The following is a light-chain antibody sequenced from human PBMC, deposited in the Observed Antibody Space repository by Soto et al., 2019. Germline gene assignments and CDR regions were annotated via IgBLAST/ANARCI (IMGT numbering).Light chain of an antibody. CDR3: QVWGGNTVV. CDR1: KIGIKN. Sequence: SYELSQPVSVSVALGQTARITCGGNKIGIKNVHWYQQKPGQAPVLVIYRDTYRPSGIPERFSGSNSGNTATLTIIRAQAGDEADYYCQVWGGNTVVFGGGTKLTVL. V-gene: IGLV3-9*01. J-gene: IGLJ2*01. CDR2: RDT.